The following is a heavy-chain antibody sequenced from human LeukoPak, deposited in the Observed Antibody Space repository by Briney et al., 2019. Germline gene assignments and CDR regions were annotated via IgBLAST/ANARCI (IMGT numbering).Heavy chain of an antibody. D-gene: IGHD2-8*01. J-gene: IGHJ4*01. CDR1: GFSFSDSY. V-gene: IGHV3-11*01. Sequence: GGSLRLSCVVSGFSFSDSYMTWLRQTPGKGLESLAYISPSSHDIYYADSEKGRFTISRDNARTSLYLQMNSLGPDDTALYYCSTDPRLLTYWGHGTLVTVSS. CDR3: STDPRLLTY. CDR2: ISPSSHDI.